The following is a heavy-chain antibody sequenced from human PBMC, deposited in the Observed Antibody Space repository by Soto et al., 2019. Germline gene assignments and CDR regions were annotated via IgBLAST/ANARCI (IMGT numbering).Heavy chain of an antibody. D-gene: IGHD1-26*01. CDR3: SRLSGSDNYYYGMDV. Sequence: SGTLSLNCSISCGSIIRGGYYLSWIRQHPGKGLEWSGYIYYSGSTYYNPSLKGRVTISVDTSKNRFYLKLSSVTAADTAVYYCSRLSGSDNYYYGMDVWGQGTTVTVSS. J-gene: IGHJ6*02. V-gene: IGHV4-31*02. CDR2: IYYSGST. CDR1: CGSIIRGGYY.